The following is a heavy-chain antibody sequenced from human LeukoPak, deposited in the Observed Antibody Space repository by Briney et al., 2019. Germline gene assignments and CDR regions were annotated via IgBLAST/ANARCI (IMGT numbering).Heavy chain of an antibody. J-gene: IGHJ5*02. V-gene: IGHV4-59*01. CDR1: GGSISDYY. CDR3: AREGTAGTNLNWFDP. Sequence: SETLSLTCTVSGGSISDYYWSWIRQPPGKGLEWIGYISYSGSTNFNPSLKSRVTISVDTSKNQFSLKLSSVTAADTAVYYCAREGTAGTNLNWFDPWGQGTLVTVSS. CDR2: ISYSGST. D-gene: IGHD1-1*01.